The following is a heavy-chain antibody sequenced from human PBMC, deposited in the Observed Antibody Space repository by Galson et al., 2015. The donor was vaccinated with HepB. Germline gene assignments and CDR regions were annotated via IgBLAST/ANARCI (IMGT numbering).Heavy chain of an antibody. Sequence: SLRLSCAASGFTFSSYSMNWVRQAPGKGLEWVSYISSSSSTIYYADSVKGRFTISRDNAKNSLYLQMNSLRAEDTAVYYCARDTGSYSSSSVYDYWGQGTLVTVSS. V-gene: IGHV3-48*01. CDR3: ARDTGSYSSSSVYDY. CDR1: GFTFSSYS. CDR2: ISSSSSTI. J-gene: IGHJ4*02. D-gene: IGHD6-6*01.